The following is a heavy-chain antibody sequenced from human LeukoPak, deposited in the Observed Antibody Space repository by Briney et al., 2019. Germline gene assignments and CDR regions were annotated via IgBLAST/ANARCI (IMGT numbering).Heavy chain of an antibody. J-gene: IGHJ5*02. CDR1: GVSISSYY. Sequence: SETLSLTGTGSGVSISSYYWSWIRQPPGKGLEWIGYIYYSGSTNYNPSLKSRVTIAVDTSKNQFSLKLSSVTAADTALYYCARGVVGPLNWFDPWGQGTLVTVSS. CDR3: ARGVVGPLNWFDP. CDR2: IYYSGST. D-gene: IGHD2-15*01. V-gene: IGHV4-59*01.